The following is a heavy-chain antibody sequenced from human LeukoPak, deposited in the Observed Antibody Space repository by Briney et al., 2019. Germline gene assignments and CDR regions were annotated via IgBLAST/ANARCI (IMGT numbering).Heavy chain of an antibody. CDR3: ARDRDFWSGYSVLAPFDY. J-gene: IGHJ4*02. CDR2: IIPILGIA. Sequence: SVNVSCKASGGTFSSYAISWVRQAPGKGLEWMGRIIPILGIANYAQKFQGRDTITADKSTSTAYKELSILRSEDTAVYYCARDRDFWSGYSVLAPFDYWGKGTLVTVST. D-gene: IGHD3-3*01. CDR1: GGTFSSYA. V-gene: IGHV1-69*04.